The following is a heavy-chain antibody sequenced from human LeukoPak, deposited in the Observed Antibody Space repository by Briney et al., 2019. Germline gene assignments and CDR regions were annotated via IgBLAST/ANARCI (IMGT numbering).Heavy chain of an antibody. CDR2: ISAYNGNT. D-gene: IGHD6-19*01. J-gene: IGHJ4*02. Sequence: ASVKVSFKASGYTFTSYGISWVRQAPGQGLEWMGWISAYNGNTNYAQKLQGRVTMTTDTSTSTAYMELRSLRSDDTAVYYCAREGAASSSSGFDYWGQGTLVTVSS. CDR3: AREGAASSSSGFDY. V-gene: IGHV1-18*01. CDR1: GYTFTSYG.